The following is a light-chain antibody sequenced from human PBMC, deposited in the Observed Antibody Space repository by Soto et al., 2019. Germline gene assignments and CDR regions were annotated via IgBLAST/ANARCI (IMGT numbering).Light chain of an antibody. J-gene: IGKJ2*01. Sequence: EIVLTQSPGTLSLSPVERASLSCRASQSIRSAYLAWYRQKPGQAPRLLIYGASSRATGIPDRFSGSGSGTYFTVTISRLEPEDFAVYYCQHYGSSPETFGQGTKVEMK. CDR2: GAS. V-gene: IGKV3-20*01. CDR1: QSIRSAY. CDR3: QHYGSSPET.